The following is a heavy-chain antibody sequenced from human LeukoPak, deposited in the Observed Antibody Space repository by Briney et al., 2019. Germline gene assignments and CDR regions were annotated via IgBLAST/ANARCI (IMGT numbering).Heavy chain of an antibody. D-gene: IGHD6-19*01. J-gene: IGHJ5*02. CDR2: IYYSGST. Sequence: SETLSLTCTVSGGSISSYYWSWIRQPPGKGLEWIGYIYYSGSTNYNPSLKSRVTISVDTSKNQFSLKLSSVTAADTAVYYCARSRGTQWLAGWFDPWGQGTLGTVSS. CDR3: ARSRGTQWLAGWFDP. CDR1: GGSISSYY. V-gene: IGHV4-59*01.